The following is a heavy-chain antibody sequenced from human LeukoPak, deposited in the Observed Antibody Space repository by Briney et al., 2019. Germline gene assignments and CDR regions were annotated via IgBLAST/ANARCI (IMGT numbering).Heavy chain of an antibody. D-gene: IGHD3-22*01. CDR3: AKDLVYYYDSSGYRAPYYFDY. CDR2: ISGSGGST. V-gene: IGHV3-23*01. J-gene: IGHJ4*02. CDR1: GFTFSSYA. Sequence: PGGSLRLSCAASGFTFSSYAMSWVRQAPGKGLEWVSAISGSGGSTYYAGSVKGRFTISRDNSKNTLYLQMNSLRAEDTAVYYCAKDLVYYYDSSGYRAPYYFDYWGQGTLVTVSS.